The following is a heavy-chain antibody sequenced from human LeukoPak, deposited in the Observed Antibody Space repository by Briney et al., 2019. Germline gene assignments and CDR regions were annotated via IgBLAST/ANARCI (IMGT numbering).Heavy chain of an antibody. Sequence: PSGTLSLTCAVSGGSISSSNWWSWVRQPPGKGLEWIGEIYHSGSTNYNPSLKSRVTISVDKSKNQFSLKLSSVTAADTAVYYCAREGHDYGDYPDAFDIWGQGTMVTVSS. CDR2: IYHSGST. V-gene: IGHV4-4*02. CDR1: GGSISSSNW. J-gene: IGHJ3*02. CDR3: AREGHDYGDYPDAFDI. D-gene: IGHD4-17*01.